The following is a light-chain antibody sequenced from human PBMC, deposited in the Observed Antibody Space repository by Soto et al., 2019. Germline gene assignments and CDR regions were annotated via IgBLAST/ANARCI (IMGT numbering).Light chain of an antibody. Sequence: PGERATLSCGASQSVGRTNLAWYQQKPSLAPRLLIYDASTRATGIPDRFSGSGSGTDFTLTISRLEPEDFAVYHCQQYDRSPFTFGPGTKVDIK. CDR1: QSVGRTN. V-gene: IGKV3D-20*01. CDR3: QQYDRSPFT. CDR2: DAS. J-gene: IGKJ3*01.